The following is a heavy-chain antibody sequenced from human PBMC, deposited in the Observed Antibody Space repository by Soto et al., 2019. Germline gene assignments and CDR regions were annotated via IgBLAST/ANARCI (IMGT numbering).Heavy chain of an antibody. Sequence: KPGGSLRLSCAASGFTFSSYSMNWVRQAPGKGLEWVSSISSSSSYIYYADSVKGRFTISRDNAKNSLYLQMNSLRAEDTAVYYCARDDSSSSPPNFDYWGQGTLVTVSS. CDR2: ISSSSSYI. D-gene: IGHD6-6*01. CDR3: ARDDSSSSPPNFDY. V-gene: IGHV3-21*01. J-gene: IGHJ4*02. CDR1: GFTFSSYS.